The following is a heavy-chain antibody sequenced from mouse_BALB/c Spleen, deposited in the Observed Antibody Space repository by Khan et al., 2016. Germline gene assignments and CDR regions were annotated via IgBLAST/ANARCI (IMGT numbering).Heavy chain of an antibody. V-gene: IGHV1S81*02. D-gene: IGHD2-3*01. J-gene: IGHJ4*01. CDR2: INPSNGRT. CDR3: ARFYPRYAMDY. Sequence: QVQLQQPGAELVKPGASVKLSCKASGYTFTSYWMHWVKQRPGQGLEWIGEINPSNGRTNYNEKFKSKATLTVDKSSSTAYMQLSSLTSEDSAVYYWARFYPRYAMDYWGQGTSVTVSS. CDR1: GYTFTSYW.